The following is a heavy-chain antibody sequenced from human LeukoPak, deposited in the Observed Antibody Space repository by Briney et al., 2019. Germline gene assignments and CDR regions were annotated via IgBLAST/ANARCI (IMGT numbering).Heavy chain of an antibody. J-gene: IGHJ6*03. V-gene: IGHV3-20*04. CDR3: AKGGETGTTGYYYMDV. D-gene: IGHD1-1*01. Sequence: GGSLRLSCAASGFTFDDYGMSWVRQAPGKGLEWVSGINWNGGSTGYADSVKGRFTISRDNAKNTLYLQMNSLRAEDTAVYYCAKGGETGTTGYYYMDVWGKGTTVTISS. CDR2: INWNGGST. CDR1: GFTFDDYG.